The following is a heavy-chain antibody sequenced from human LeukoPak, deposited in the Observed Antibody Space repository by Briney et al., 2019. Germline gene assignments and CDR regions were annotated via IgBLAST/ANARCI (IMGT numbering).Heavy chain of an antibody. CDR3: ARDGGYNGYLSY. Sequence: PSETLSPTCTVSGDSISSDYYWGWIRQPPGKGLEWIGSIFHSGITYYNLSLKSRVTISVNKSKNQFSLKLRSVTAADTAVYYCARDGGYNGYLSYWGQGTLVTVSS. J-gene: IGHJ4*02. CDR1: GDSISSDYY. CDR2: IFHSGIT. D-gene: IGHD5-12*01. V-gene: IGHV4-38-2*02.